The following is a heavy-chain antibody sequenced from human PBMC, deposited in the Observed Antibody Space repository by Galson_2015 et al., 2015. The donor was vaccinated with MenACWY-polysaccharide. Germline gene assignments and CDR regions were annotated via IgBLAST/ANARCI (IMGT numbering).Heavy chain of an antibody. CDR2: LFSAGTT. CDR3: ARGWRAPILKDRNQYWYYDL. D-gene: IGHD1-14*01. Sequence: FLRLSCAASGFTASTSYISWVRMAQGKGPEWVSVLFSAGTTYFAVSVKGRFSISRDNSKNTLYLQMNSLRAEDTAVYYCARGWRAPILKDRNQYWYYDLWGRGTLVTVSS. J-gene: IGHJ2*01. CDR1: GFTASTSY. V-gene: IGHV3-66*01.